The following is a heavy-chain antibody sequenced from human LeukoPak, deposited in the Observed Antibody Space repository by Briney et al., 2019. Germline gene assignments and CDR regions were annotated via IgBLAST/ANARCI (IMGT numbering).Heavy chain of an antibody. D-gene: IGHD3-22*01. CDR3: AKAYDPRGYSFLPGC. CDR2: ISYDGRNI. V-gene: IGHV3-30*18. CDR1: AFIFDNYG. Sequence: GGSLRLSCAASAFIFDNYGLHWVSQAPGKGLEWVSVISYDGRNIYYADSVKGRFTISRDNSKNTLYLQMNSLRAEDTAVYYCAKAYDPRGYSFLPGCWGQGTLVTVSS. J-gene: IGHJ4*02.